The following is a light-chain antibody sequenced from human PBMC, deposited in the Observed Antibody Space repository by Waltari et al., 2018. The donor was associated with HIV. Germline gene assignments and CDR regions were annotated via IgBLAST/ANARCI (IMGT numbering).Light chain of an antibody. Sequence: EIVLTQSPATLSLSPGERATLSCRASQSVRNYLAWYQHKPGQSPRLLIYGTSKRATGTAARFIGSGSGTDFSLTIISLEPEDVGVYYCQRRSNWPPITFGQGTRVEIK. V-gene: IGKV3-11*01. CDR1: QSVRNY. CDR2: GTS. CDR3: QRRSNWPPIT. J-gene: IGKJ5*01.